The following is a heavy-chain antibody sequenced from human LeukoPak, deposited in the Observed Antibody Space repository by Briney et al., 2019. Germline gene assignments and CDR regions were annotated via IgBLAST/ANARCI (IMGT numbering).Heavy chain of an antibody. CDR1: GGSTSGYY. Sequence: MASETLSLTCTVSGGSTSGYYWSWIRQPPGKGLEYIAYIYYSGSTDYNPSLKSRVTISVDTSKNQFSLKLSSVTAADTAVYYCARLNIIGSSPVHHFDYWGQGTLVTVSS. J-gene: IGHJ4*02. CDR3: ARLNIIGSSPVHHFDY. V-gene: IGHV4-59*08. D-gene: IGHD6-13*01. CDR2: IYYSGST.